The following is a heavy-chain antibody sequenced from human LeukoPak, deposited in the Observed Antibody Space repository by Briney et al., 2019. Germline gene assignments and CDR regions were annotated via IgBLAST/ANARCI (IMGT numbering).Heavy chain of an antibody. CDR1: GYSFTSYY. D-gene: IGHD1-1*01. J-gene: IGHJ4*02. Sequence: ASVKVSCKASGYSFTSYYIHWLRQAPGQGFEWLGWSDPNSGATKYEHLQGRVTMTTDTSMRTAYMELRSLRYDDTAVYYCARANSYDDKGYSPELEYWGQGSLVTVSS. V-gene: IGHV1-2*02. CDR3: ARANSYDDKGYSPELEY. CDR2: SDPNSGAT.